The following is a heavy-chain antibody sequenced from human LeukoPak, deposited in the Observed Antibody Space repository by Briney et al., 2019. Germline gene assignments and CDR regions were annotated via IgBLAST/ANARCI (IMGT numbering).Heavy chain of an antibody. V-gene: IGHV3-74*01. CDR3: ASHPYYYYYMDV. CDR2: INSDGSST. Sequence: PGGSLRLSCAASGFTFSSYWMHWVRHAPGKGLVWVSRINSDGSSTSYADSVKGRFTISRDNAKNTLYLQMNSLRAEDTAVYYCASHPYYYYYMDVWGKGTTVTVSS. J-gene: IGHJ6*03. CDR1: GFTFSSYW.